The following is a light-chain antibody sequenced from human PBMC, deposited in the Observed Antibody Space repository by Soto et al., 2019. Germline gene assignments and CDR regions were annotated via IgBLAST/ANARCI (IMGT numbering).Light chain of an antibody. CDR2: DAS. CDR3: QQRSSWYS. V-gene: IGKV3-11*01. J-gene: IGKJ2*03. CDR1: QSVSSY. Sequence: EIVLTQSPVTLSLSPGERATLSCRASQSVSSYLAWYQQKPGQAPRLLIYDASNRATGIPARFSGSGSGTDFTLTISSLEPEDFAVYYCQQRSSWYSFGQGTKLEIK.